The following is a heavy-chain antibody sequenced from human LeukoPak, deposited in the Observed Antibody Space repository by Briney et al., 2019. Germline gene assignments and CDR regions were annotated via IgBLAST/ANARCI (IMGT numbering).Heavy chain of an antibody. CDR2: ITGSGSSA. V-gene: IGHV3-23*01. CDR3: AKDRVYASGSSDAFNI. D-gene: IGHD3-10*01. J-gene: IGHJ3*02. CDR1: GFTFSSDA. Sequence: GGSLRLSCAACGFTFSSDAISWVRQAPGKGLEWVSGITGSGSSAYYADSVKGRFTISRDNSKNTLSLQMNSLRAEDTAVYYCAKDRVYASGSSDAFNIWGQGTMVTVSS.